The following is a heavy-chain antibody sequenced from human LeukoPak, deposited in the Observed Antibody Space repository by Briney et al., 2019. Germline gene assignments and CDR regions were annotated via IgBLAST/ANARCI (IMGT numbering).Heavy chain of an antibody. D-gene: IGHD2-2*01. CDR2: ISYDGSNK. V-gene: IGHV3-30*18. CDR1: GFTFSSYG. J-gene: IGHJ6*03. Sequence: GRSLRLSCAASGFTFSSYGMHWVRQAPGKGLEWVAVISYDGSNKYYADSVKGRFTISRDNSKNTLYLQMNSLRAEDTAVYYCAKEGYCSSTSCYVYYYYYMDVWGKGTTVTISS. CDR3: AKEGYCSSTSCYVYYYYYMDV.